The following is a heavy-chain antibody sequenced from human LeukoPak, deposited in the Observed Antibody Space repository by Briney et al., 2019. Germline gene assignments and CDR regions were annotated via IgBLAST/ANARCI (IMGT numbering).Heavy chain of an antibody. J-gene: IGHJ4*02. CDR1: GYTFNSYD. D-gene: IGHD3-3*01. Sequence: GASVKVSCKASGYTFNSYDISWVRQAPGQGLEWMAWISTYNGNTNYALKVQGRATMTTDTSTSTAYMELRSLRSDDTAVYYCARVLRYDFWSAYYLDYWGQGTLVTVSS. CDR2: ISTYNGNT. CDR3: ARVLRYDFWSAYYLDY. V-gene: IGHV1-18*01.